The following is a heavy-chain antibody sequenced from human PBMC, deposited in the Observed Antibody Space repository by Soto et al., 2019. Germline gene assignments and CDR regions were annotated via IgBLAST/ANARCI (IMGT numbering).Heavy chain of an antibody. J-gene: IGHJ4*02. Sequence: QVQLVESGGGVVQPGRSLRLSCAASGFTFSSYAMHWVRQAPGKGLEWVAVISYDGSNKYYADSVKGRFTISRDNSKNTLYLQMNSLRAEDTAVYYCARECGDYVCSLGYWGQGTLVTVSS. CDR1: GFTFSSYA. CDR3: ARECGDYVCSLGY. V-gene: IGHV3-30-3*01. D-gene: IGHD4-17*01. CDR2: ISYDGSNK.